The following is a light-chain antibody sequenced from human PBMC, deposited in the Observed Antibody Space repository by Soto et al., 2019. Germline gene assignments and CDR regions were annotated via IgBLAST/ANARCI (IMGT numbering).Light chain of an antibody. CDR1: QSVGTS. CDR3: QQFDDWPT. V-gene: IGKV3-15*01. Sequence: EIVLTQSPVTLSLSPGERGTLSCRASQSVGTSLAWYQQKPGQAPRLLIYGTSNRATGIPDRISGSRSGTEFTLTISSLQSEDFGVYYCQQFDDWPTFGQGTKVDIK. J-gene: IGKJ1*01. CDR2: GTS.